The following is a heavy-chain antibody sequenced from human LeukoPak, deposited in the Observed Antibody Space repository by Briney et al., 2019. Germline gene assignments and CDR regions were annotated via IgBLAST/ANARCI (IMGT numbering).Heavy chain of an antibody. J-gene: IGHJ4*02. D-gene: IGHD6-13*01. V-gene: IGHV1-2*02. CDR1: GYTFTGYY. Sequence: ASVKVSCKGSGYTFTGYYMNLVRQAPAQGLERVRRNDPNSGGTKYAQNLQGRVTMTRDTSISTAYMELRRLRPDDTAVFYCARVSTQLVFFENWGQGTLVTVSS. CDR3: ARVSTQLVFFEN. CDR2: NDPNSGGT.